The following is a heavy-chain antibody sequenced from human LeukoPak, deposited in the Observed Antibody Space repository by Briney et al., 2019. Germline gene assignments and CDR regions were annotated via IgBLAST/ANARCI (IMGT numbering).Heavy chain of an antibody. J-gene: IGHJ5*02. CDR3: ARDPNPYGSGRPVKNWFDL. CDR2: ISAYNGNT. Sequence: GASVKVSCKASGYTFTSYGISWVRQAPGQGLEWMGWISAYNGNTNYAQKLQGRVTMTTDTSTSTAYMELRSLRSDDTAVYYCARDPNPYGSGRPVKNWFDLWGQGTLVTVSS. CDR1: GYTFTSYG. D-gene: IGHD3-10*01. V-gene: IGHV1-18*01.